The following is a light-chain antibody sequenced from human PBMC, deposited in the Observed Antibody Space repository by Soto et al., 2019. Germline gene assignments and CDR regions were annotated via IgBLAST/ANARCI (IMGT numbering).Light chain of an antibody. Sequence: QSALTQSASVSGSPGQSITISCTGTSSDVGGYNYVSWYQQHPGKAPKLIIYDVSNRTSGVSTRFSGSKSGNTASLTISGLQAEDEADYSCSSYTSTNSWVFGGGTKLTVL. CDR1: SSDVGGYNY. CDR2: DVS. CDR3: SSYTSTNSWV. V-gene: IGLV2-14*01. J-gene: IGLJ3*02.